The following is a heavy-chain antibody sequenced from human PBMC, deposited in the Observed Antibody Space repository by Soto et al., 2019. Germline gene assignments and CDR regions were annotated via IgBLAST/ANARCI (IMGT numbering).Heavy chain of an antibody. CDR1: GYTFTSYD. Sequence: KVSCKASGYTFTSYDINWVRQATGQGLEWMGWMNPNSGNTGYAQKFQGRVTMTRNTSISTAYMELSSLRSEDTAVYYCARGEQQLATDFDYWGQGTLVTSPQ. J-gene: IGHJ4*02. V-gene: IGHV1-8*01. CDR2: MNPNSGNT. D-gene: IGHD6-13*01. CDR3: ARGEQQLATDFDY.